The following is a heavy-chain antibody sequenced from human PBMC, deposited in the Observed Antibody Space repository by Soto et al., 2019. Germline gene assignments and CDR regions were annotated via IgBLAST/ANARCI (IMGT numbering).Heavy chain of an antibody. CDR1: GYIFSDNY. Sequence: GASVTVSCKASGYIFSDNYIHWVRQAPGQGLEWMAWINPKSGGTNYARNFQGRVTLTRDTSISTAYMDLSRLTSDDTAVYYCARAREDSSGWFDYWGQGTLVTVSS. CDR3: ARAREDSSGWFDY. D-gene: IGHD6-19*01. J-gene: IGHJ4*02. CDR2: INPKSGGT. V-gene: IGHV1-2*02.